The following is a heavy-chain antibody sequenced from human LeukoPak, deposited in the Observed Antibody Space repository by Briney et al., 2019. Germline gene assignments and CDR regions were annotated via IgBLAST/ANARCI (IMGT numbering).Heavy chain of an antibody. CDR3: ARFPQGGSSYGPLDV. D-gene: IGHD5-18*01. V-gene: IGHV4-39*01. CDR2: FASSGSP. Sequence: SETLSLTCTVSGGSISSGAYHWGWIRQPPGKGLEWIVSFASSGSPYYISSLKSRVAISVDTSNNQFSLKLISVTAADTAVYYCARFPQGGSSYGPLDVWGQGTTVTVSS. CDR1: GGSISSGAYH. J-gene: IGHJ6*02.